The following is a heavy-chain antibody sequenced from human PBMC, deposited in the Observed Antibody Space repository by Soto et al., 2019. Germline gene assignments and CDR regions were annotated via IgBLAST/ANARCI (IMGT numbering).Heavy chain of an antibody. J-gene: IGHJ4*02. CDR1: GFTFSSYA. D-gene: IGHD1-7*01. CDR3: ARVGMEMKIDMNIGRELPRY. CDR2: ISYDGSNK. V-gene: IGHV3-30-3*01. Sequence: QVQLVESGGGVVQPGRSLRLSCAASGFTFSSYAMHWVRQAPGKGLEWVAVISYDGSNKYYADSVKGRFTISRDNSKNTLYLQMNSLRAEDTAVYYCARVGMEMKIDMNIGRELPRYWGQGTLVTVSS.